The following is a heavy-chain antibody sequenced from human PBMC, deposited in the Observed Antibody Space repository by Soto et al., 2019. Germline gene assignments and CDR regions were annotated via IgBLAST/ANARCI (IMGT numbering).Heavy chain of an antibody. CDR2: IYYSGST. J-gene: IGHJ5*02. Sequence: SETLSLTCTVSGGSISSGGYYWSWIRQHPGKGLEWIGYIYYSGSTYYNPSLKSRVTISVDTSKNQFSLKLSSVTAADTAVYYCARGRGDWYYDFWSGYSRSWFDPWGQGTLVTVSS. CDR3: ARGRGDWYYDFWSGYSRSWFDP. D-gene: IGHD3-3*01. V-gene: IGHV4-31*03. CDR1: GGSISSGGYY.